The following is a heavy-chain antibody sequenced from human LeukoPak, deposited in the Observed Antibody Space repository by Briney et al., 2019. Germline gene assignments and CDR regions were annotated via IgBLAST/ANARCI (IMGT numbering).Heavy chain of an antibody. Sequence: HAGGSLRLSCAASGFTFSSYAMSWVRQAPGKGLEWVSAISGSGGSTYYADSVKGRFTISRDNSKNTLYLQMNSLSAEDTAVYYCARGATFGGTQGAYYYYGMDVWGQGTTVTISS. D-gene: IGHD3-16*01. J-gene: IGHJ6*02. CDR1: GFTFSSYA. V-gene: IGHV3-23*01. CDR3: ARGATFGGTQGAYYYYGMDV. CDR2: ISGSGGST.